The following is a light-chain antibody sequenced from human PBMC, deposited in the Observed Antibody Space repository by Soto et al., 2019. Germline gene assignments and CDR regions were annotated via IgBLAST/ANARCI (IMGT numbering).Light chain of an antibody. J-gene: IGKJ1*01. CDR2: GAS. CDR1: QIVSSNF. Sequence: FAASPCTLSLCRIERSTLSCRCNQIVSSNFLAWYQQKPGQAPRLLIYGASDRATGIPDRFTGSGSGTDFTLTLSRLEPEDFAVYYCQRYGNAPERFGQGTKVDIK. CDR3: QRYGNAPER. V-gene: IGKV3-20*01.